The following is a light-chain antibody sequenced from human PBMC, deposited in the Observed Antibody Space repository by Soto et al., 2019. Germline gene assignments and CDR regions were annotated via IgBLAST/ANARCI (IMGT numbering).Light chain of an antibody. CDR3: QPYNNWPLT. J-gene: IGKJ4*01. Sequence: ETIMTQSPATLSVSPGERATLSCRASQSFSSNVAWYQQKPGQAPRLLIYGTSTRATGVPTRFSGSRSGAEFTLTINSLQSEDFAVYYCQPYNNWPLTFGGGTKVDIK. V-gene: IGKV3-15*01. CDR2: GTS. CDR1: QSFSSN.